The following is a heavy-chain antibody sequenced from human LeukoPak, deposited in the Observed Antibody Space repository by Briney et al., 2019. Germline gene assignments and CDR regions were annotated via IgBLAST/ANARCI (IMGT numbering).Heavy chain of an antibody. CDR2: IYTSGST. Sequence: SETLSLTCTVSGGSISSYYWSWIRQPAGKGLEWIGRIYTSGSTNYNPSLKSRVTMSVDTSKNQFSLRLSSVTAADTAVYYCARLSTVTTSFDYWGQGTLVTVSS. J-gene: IGHJ4*02. CDR1: GGSISSYY. D-gene: IGHD4-17*01. V-gene: IGHV4-4*07. CDR3: ARLSTVTTSFDY.